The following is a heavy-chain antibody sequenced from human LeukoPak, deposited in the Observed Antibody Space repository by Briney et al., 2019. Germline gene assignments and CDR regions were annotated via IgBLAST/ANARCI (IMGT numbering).Heavy chain of an antibody. CDR1: GFTFSSYG. Sequence: GGSLRLSCAASGFTFSSYGMHWLRQAPGKGLEGVAVISYDGSNKYYADSVKGRFTISRDNSKNTLYLQMNSLRAEDTAVYYCAKELQTVDAFDIWGQGTMVTVSS. CDR2: ISYDGSNK. J-gene: IGHJ3*02. V-gene: IGHV3-30*18. CDR3: AKELQTVDAFDI. D-gene: IGHD2-15*01.